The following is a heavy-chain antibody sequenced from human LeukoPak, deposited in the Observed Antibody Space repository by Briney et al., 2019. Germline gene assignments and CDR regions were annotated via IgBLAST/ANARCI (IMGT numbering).Heavy chain of an antibody. Sequence: ASVKVSCKASGYTFSSYYIHWVRQAPGQGLEWMGLINPGSGGTSYAQKFKGRVTLTRDTSTTSVYMELTSLTSEDTAMYFCAKDGDVGMATREDWWGQGTLVSVSS. D-gene: IGHD5-24*01. CDR1: GYTFSSYY. V-gene: IGHV1-46*01. J-gene: IGHJ4*02. CDR2: INPGSGGT. CDR3: AKDGDVGMATREDW.